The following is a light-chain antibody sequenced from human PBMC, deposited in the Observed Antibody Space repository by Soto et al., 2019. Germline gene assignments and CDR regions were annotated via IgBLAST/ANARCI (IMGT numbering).Light chain of an antibody. CDR2: GAS. J-gene: IGKJ1*01. CDR1: QNVGSY. CDR3: QQSLTMPWT. Sequence: DIQMTQSPSSLSASVGARVTITCRASQNVGSYLSWYQQKPGKAPKVLVYGASSLQSGVPVRFSGSGSGTDFTLTISSLQPEDFATYYCQQSLTMPWTFGQATKVEIK. V-gene: IGKV1-39*01.